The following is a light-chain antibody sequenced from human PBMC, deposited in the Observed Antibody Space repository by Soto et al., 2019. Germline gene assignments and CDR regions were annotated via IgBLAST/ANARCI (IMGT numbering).Light chain of an antibody. CDR1: SSNIGAGYE. CDR3: QSYDSSRSGYV. J-gene: IGLJ1*01. V-gene: IGLV1-40*01. Sequence: QSVLTQPPSVSEAPGQWVTISCTGSSSNIGAGYESHWYQQVPGTAPKLLIYENNNRPSGVPDRFSGSKSGTSAALAITGIQAEDEAEYDCQSYDSSRSGYVFGTGTKVTVL. CDR2: ENN.